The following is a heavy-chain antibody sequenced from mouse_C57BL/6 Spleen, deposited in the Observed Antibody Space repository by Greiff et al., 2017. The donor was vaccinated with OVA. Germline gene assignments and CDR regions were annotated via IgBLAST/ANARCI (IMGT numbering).Heavy chain of an antibody. CDR2: IYPGSGST. J-gene: IGHJ2*01. V-gene: IGHV1-55*01. D-gene: IGHD2-5*01. CDR1: GYTFTSYW. CDR3: ARSAYYSNCFDY. Sequence: QVQLQQPGAELVKPGASVKMSCKASGYTFTSYWITWVKQRPGQGLEWIGDIYPGSGSTNYNEKFKSKATLTVDTSSSTAYMQLSSLTSEDSAVYYCARSAYYSNCFDYWGQGTTLTVSS.